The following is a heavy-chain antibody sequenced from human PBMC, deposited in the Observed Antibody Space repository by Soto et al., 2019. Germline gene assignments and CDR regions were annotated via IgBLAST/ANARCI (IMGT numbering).Heavy chain of an antibody. Sequence: EVQVVESGGGLVQPGGSLRLSCAGSGFSFSDHYMDWVRQAPGKGLEWVGRSRNRPKKYTTEYAASVKGRFTISRDDSKNSLYLQMNSLKTEETAVYYCVRMSAAASNAFDIWGQGTMVTVSS. J-gene: IGHJ3*02. D-gene: IGHD6-13*01. CDR3: VRMSAAASNAFDI. V-gene: IGHV3-72*01. CDR2: SRNRPKKYTT. CDR1: GFSFSDHY.